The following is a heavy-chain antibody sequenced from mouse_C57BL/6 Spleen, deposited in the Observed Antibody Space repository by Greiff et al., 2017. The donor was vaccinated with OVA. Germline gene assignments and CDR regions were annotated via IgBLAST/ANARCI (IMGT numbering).Heavy chain of an antibody. CDR3: TTRIWERFYAMDY. V-gene: IGHV5-9-1*02. D-gene: IGHD4-1*01. J-gene: IGHJ4*01. CDR1: GFTFSSYA. Sequence: EVKLVESGEGLVKPGGSLKLSCAASGFTFSSYAMSWVRQTPEKRLEWVAYISSGGDYIYYADTVKGRFTISRDNARNTLYLQMSSLKSTDTAMDYCTTRIWERFYAMDYWGQGTSVTVSS. CDR2: ISSGGDYI.